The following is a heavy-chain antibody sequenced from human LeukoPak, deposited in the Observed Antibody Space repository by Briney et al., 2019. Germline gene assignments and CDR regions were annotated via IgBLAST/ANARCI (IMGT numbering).Heavy chain of an antibody. D-gene: IGHD3-9*01. CDR2: ISAYNGNT. CDR3: EREGTYYDILTGYHLWLNYYYYGMDV. V-gene: IGHV1-18*01. Sequence: ASVKVSFKASVYTFTIYGISWVRQAPGQGLEWMGWISAYNGNTNYAQKIQGRVTMTTDTSTSTAYMELRSLRSDDTAVYYCEREGTYYDILTGYHLWLNYYYYGMDVWGQGTTVTVSS. J-gene: IGHJ6*02. CDR1: VYTFTIYG.